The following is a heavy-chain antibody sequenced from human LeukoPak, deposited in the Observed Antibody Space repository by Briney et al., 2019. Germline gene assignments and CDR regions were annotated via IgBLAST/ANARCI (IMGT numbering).Heavy chain of an antibody. D-gene: IGHD4-17*01. V-gene: IGHV4-59*01. CDR2: IYYSGST. CDR1: GGSISSYY. CDR3: ASTEPNDYGDYEAFDY. Sequence: SETLSLTCTVSGGSISSYYWSWIRQPPGKGLEWIGYIYYSGSTNYNPSLKSRVTISVDTSKNQFSLKLSSVTAADTAVYYCASTEPNDYGDYEAFDYWGQGTLVTVSS. J-gene: IGHJ4*02.